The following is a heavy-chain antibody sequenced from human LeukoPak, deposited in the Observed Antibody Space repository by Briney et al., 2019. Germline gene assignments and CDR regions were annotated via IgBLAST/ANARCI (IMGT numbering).Heavy chain of an antibody. D-gene: IGHD4-17*01. CDR2: INYSGNT. V-gene: IGHV4-59*01. CDR3: AREGRQDYVYFDY. Sequence: PSETLSLTCTVSGGSISDYYWSWIRQPPGKGLEWIGCINYSGNTNYNPSLKSRVTISVDTSKNQFSLRLTSVTAADTAVFYCAREGRQDYVYFDYWGQGSLVTVSS. J-gene: IGHJ4*02. CDR1: GGSISDYY.